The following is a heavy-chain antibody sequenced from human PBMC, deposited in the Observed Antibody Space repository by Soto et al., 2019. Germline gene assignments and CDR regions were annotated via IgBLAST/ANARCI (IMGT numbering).Heavy chain of an antibody. J-gene: IGHJ4*02. V-gene: IGHV3-30-3*01. Sequence: PGGSLRLSCAASGFTFSSYAMHWVRQAPGKGLEWVAVISYDGSNKYYADSVKGRFTISRDNSKNTLYLQMNNLRAEDTAVYYCAKARCSTTNCYVPDYWGQGTLVTVSS. CDR3: AKARCSTTNCYVPDY. D-gene: IGHD2-2*01. CDR2: ISYDGSNK. CDR1: GFTFSSYA.